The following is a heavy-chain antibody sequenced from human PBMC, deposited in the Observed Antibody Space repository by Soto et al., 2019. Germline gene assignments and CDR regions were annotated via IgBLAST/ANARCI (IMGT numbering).Heavy chain of an antibody. D-gene: IGHD6-13*01. J-gene: IGHJ5*02. Sequence: GASVKVSCKASGYTFTGYYMHWVRQAPGQGLEWMGWINPNSGGTNYAQKFQGWVTMTRDTSISTAYMELSRLRSDDTAVYYCAREVRSSSSTGWFDPWGREPWSPSPQ. CDR2: INPNSGGT. CDR1: GYTFTGYY. V-gene: IGHV1-2*04. CDR3: AREVRSSSSTGWFDP.